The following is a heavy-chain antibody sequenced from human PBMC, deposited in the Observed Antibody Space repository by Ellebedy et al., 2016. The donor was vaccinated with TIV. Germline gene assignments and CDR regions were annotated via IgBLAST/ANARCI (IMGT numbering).Heavy chain of an antibody. J-gene: IGHJ4*02. Sequence: MPSETLSLTCTVSGGSISSSSYYWGWIRQPPGKGLEWIGSIYYSGSTYSTPSLKSRVTISVDTSKNQFSLKLSSVTAADTAVYYCVWGELFGVNDYWGQGTLVTVSS. D-gene: IGHD3-10*01. CDR1: GGSISSSSYY. CDR3: VWGELFGVNDY. V-gene: IGHV4-39*01. CDR2: IYYSGST.